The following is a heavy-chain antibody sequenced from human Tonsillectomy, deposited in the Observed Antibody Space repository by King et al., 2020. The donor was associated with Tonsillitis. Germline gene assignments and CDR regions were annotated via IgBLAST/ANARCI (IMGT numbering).Heavy chain of an antibody. V-gene: IGHV3-23*04. CDR3: AKANEDSSSWEDAFDI. CDR2: ISGSGGST. Sequence: VQLVESGGGLVQPGGSLRLSCAASGFSFSNYAMSWVRQAPGKGLEWVSGISGSGGSTYYADSVKGRFTISRDNSKSTLYLQMNSLRAEDTDVYYCAKANEDSSSWEDAFDIWGQGTMVTVSS. J-gene: IGHJ3*02. D-gene: IGHD6-13*01. CDR1: GFSFSNYA.